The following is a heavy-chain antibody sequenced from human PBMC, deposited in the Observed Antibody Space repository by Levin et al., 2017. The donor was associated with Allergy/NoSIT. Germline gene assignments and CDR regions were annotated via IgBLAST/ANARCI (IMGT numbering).Heavy chain of an antibody. Sequence: GGSLRLSCAASGFTFNIYWMTWVRQAPGKGLEWVANIKQDGSEKYYVDSVKGRFTISRDNAKNSLYLQMNSLRAEDTAVYYCARASSTAAAPFDYWGQGTLVTVSS. CDR2: IKQDGSEK. CDR1: GFTFNIYW. V-gene: IGHV3-7*04. CDR3: ARASSTAAAPFDY. J-gene: IGHJ4*02. D-gene: IGHD6-13*01.